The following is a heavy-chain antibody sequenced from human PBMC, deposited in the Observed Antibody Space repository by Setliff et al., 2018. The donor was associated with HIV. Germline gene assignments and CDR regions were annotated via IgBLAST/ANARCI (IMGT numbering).Heavy chain of an antibody. CDR1: GYTFTNYY. Sequence: ASVKVSCKTSGYTFTNYYMHWMRQAPGQGLEWMGVVNTVGGGASYAQKFQGRLTVTRDTSTSTVYMELSSLRSEDTAVYYCAREGQVVVTVKGFDYWGLGTLVTVSS. CDR3: AREGQVVVTVKGFDY. V-gene: IGHV1-46*01. J-gene: IGHJ4*02. CDR2: VNTVGGGA. D-gene: IGHD2-15*01.